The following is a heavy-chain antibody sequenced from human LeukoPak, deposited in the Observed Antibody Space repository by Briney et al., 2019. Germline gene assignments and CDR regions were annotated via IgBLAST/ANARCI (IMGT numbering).Heavy chain of an antibody. CDR2: FDPEDGET. J-gene: IGHJ3*02. V-gene: IGHV1-24*01. Sequence: ASVKVSCKVSGYTLTELSMHWVRQAPGKGLEWMGGFDPEDGETIYAQKFQGRVTMTEDTSTDTAYMELSSLRSEDTAVYYCATDTTSYYYDRSVPGDAFEIWGQGTMVTVSS. D-gene: IGHD3-22*01. CDR1: GYTLTELS. CDR3: ATDTTSYYYDRSVPGDAFEI.